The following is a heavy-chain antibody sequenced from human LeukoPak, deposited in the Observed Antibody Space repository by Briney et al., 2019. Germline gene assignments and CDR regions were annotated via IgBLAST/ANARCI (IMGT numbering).Heavy chain of an antibody. J-gene: IGHJ4*02. CDR3: ARGRWRFDY. V-gene: IGHV4-34*01. Sequence: SETLSLTCAVYGGSFSGYYWSWIRQPPGKGLEWIGEINHSGSTNYNPSLKSRVTISVDTSKNQFSLKLSSVTAADTAVYYCARGRWRFDYWGQGTLVTVSS. CDR1: GGSFSGYY. CDR2: INHSGST. D-gene: IGHD5-24*01.